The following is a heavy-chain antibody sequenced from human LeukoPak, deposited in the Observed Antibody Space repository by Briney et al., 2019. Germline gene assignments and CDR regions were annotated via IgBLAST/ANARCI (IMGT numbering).Heavy chain of an antibody. D-gene: IGHD3-3*01. Sequence: ASVKVSCKASGYTFTSCAMNWVRQAPGQGLEWMGWINTNTGNPTYAQGFTGRFVFSLDTSVSTAYLQISSLKAEDTAVYYCARSHYDFWSGYYYYYYYGMDVWGQGTTVTVSS. CDR3: ARSHYDFWSGYYYYYYYGMDV. CDR2: INTNTGNP. CDR1: GYTFTSCA. J-gene: IGHJ6*02. V-gene: IGHV7-4-1*02.